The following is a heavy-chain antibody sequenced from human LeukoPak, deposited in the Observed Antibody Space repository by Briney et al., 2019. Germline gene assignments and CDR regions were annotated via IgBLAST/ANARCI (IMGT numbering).Heavy chain of an antibody. D-gene: IGHD6-13*01. V-gene: IGHV1-2*02. CDR3: ARDRGQQQLPNFDY. J-gene: IGHJ4*02. CDR1: GYTFTGYY. Sequence: ASVKVSCKASGYTFTGYYMHWVRQAPGQGLEWMGWINPNSGGTNYAQKFQGRVTMTRDTSISTAYMELSRLRSDDTAVYYCARDRGQQQLPNFDYWGQGTLVTVSS. CDR2: INPNSGGT.